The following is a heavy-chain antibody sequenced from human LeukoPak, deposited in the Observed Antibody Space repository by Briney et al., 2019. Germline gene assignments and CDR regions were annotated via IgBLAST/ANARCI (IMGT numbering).Heavy chain of an antibody. D-gene: IGHD4-17*01. Sequence: PSETLSLTCTVSGGSISSSSYYWGWIRQPPGKGLEWIGSIYYSGSTYYNPSLKSRVTISVDTSKNQFSLKLSSVTAADTAVYYCARDLETGDYGDGEVDYWGQGTLVTVSS. CDR3: ARDLETGDYGDGEVDY. J-gene: IGHJ4*02. V-gene: IGHV4-39*07. CDR1: GGSISSSSYY. CDR2: IYYSGST.